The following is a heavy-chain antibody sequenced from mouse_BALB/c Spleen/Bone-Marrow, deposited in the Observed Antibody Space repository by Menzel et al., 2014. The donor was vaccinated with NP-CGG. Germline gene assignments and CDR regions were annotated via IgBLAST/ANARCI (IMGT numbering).Heavy chain of an antibody. CDR3: ARYDYGVSGDD. CDR1: GFNIKDTY. CDR2: IDPANGNT. D-gene: IGHD2-4*01. J-gene: IGHJ2*02. Sequence: EVHLHQSAAELVKTGASVKLSCTASGFNIKDTYMHWVKQRPEQGLEWIGRIDPANGNTKYDPKFQGKATITADTSSNTAYLQLSSLTSQDTAVYYCARYDYGVSGDDCGQGASLKVPS. V-gene: IGHV14-3*02.